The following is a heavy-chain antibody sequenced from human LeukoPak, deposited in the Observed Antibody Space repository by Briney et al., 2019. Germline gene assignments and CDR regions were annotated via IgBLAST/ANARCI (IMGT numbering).Heavy chain of an antibody. J-gene: IGHJ4*02. CDR3: AKDRLSIAVAGSYFDY. CDR2: ISGSGGST. D-gene: IGHD6-19*01. V-gene: IGHV3-23*01. CDR1: GFTFSSYA. Sequence: GGSLRLSCAASGFTFSSYAMSWVRQAPGKGLEWVSAISGSGGSTYYADSVKGRFTISRDNSKNTLYLQMNSLRAEDTAVYYCAKDRLSIAVAGSYFDYWGQGTLVTVSS.